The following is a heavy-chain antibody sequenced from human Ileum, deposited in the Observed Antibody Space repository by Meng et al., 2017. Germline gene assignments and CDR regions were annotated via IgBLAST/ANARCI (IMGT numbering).Heavy chain of an antibody. CDR2: IIGDGSVR. V-gene: IGHV3-74*01. D-gene: IGHD6-13*01. CDR1: GFTFRDFW. Sequence: GGGVVQRWWSLMLFCYASGFTFRDFWMPWVRQASGKGLEWVESIIGDGSVRDYADSVKGRFIISRDNAKTTVYLEMNNLRAEDTAIYSCARDLHIAAANYWGQGTLVTVSS. J-gene: IGHJ4*02. CDR3: ARDLHIAAANY.